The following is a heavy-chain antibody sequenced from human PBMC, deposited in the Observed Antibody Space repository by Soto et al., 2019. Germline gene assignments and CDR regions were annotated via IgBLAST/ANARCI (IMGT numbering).Heavy chain of an antibody. Sequence: EVQLLESGGGLVQPGGSLRLSCAASGFTFSSYAMSWVRQAPGKGLEWVSTISSSGDSTYYVDSVKGRFTISRDNSGNTLSLQLISLRVEDTAVYYCAKDRGAVVPATTYWGQGALVTVSS. CDR1: GFTFSSYA. V-gene: IGHV3-23*01. CDR2: ISSSGDST. D-gene: IGHD2-15*01. CDR3: AKDRGAVVPATTY. J-gene: IGHJ4*02.